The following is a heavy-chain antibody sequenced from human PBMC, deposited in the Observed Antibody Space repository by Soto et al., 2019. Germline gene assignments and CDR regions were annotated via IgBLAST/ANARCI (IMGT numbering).Heavy chain of an antibody. D-gene: IGHD6-19*01. V-gene: IGHV3-33*01. CDR2: IWYDGSKR. J-gene: IGHJ3*01. CDR3: ARGWGSGVHHSCLDV. CDR1: GFSFRNYG. Sequence: QEQLVESGGGVVQPGRSLRLSCAASGFSFRNYGIHWVRQAPGKGLDWVAVIWYDGSKRYYADSVRGRFTISRDNSGKTVHLQMESLRAEDTAVYYCARGWGSGVHHSCLDVWCQGTTFVVS.